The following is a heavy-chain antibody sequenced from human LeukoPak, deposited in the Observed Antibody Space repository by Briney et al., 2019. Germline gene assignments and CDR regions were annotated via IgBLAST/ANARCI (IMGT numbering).Heavy chain of an antibody. J-gene: IGHJ4*02. D-gene: IGHD2-2*01. Sequence: GGSLRLSCAASGFTFRNYVIHWVRQAPGKGLEWVAVISYDGSNKYYADSVKGRFTISRDNSKNTLYLQMNSLRAEDTAVYYCARDLGVVVPAVPDYWGQGTLVTVSS. CDR1: GFTFRNYV. V-gene: IGHV3-30-3*01. CDR2: ISYDGSNK. CDR3: ARDLGVVVPAVPDY.